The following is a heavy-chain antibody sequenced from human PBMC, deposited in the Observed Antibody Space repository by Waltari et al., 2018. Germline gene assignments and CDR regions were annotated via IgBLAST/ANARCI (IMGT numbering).Heavy chain of an antibody. V-gene: IGHV4-61*09. CDR1: GGSISRGSYY. Sequence: QVQLQESGPGLVKPSETLSLACSVSGGSISRGSYYWSWVRQPAGKGLEWNGYIYTSGNTNYNPSLMGRVTISVDTSKNQFSLKLSSVTAADTAVYYCARVPSGDLVDSWGQGTLVTVSS. CDR2: IYTSGNT. D-gene: IGHD3-10*01. J-gene: IGHJ4*02. CDR3: ARVPSGDLVDS.